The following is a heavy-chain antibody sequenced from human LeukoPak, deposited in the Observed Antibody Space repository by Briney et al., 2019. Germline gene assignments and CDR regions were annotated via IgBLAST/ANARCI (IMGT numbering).Heavy chain of an antibody. CDR3: ARFGAYYDILTGYYKSTGAFDI. D-gene: IGHD3-9*01. J-gene: IGHJ3*02. CDR1: GFTFSDYY. CDR2: ISSSGSTI. V-gene: IGHV3-11*04. Sequence: GGSLRLSCAASGFTFSDYYMSWIRQAPGKGLDWVSYISSSGSTIYYADSVKGRFTVSRDNAKNTLYLQMNSLRAEDTAVYYCARFGAYYDILTGYYKSTGAFDIWGQGTMVTVSS.